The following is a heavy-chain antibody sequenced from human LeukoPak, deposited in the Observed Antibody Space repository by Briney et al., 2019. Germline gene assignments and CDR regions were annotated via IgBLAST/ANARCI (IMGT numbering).Heavy chain of an antibody. CDR2: IYYSGST. Sequence: SETLSLTCTVSGGSISSSSFYWGWIRQPPGKGLEWIGSIYYSGSTYCNPSLKSRVTISVDTSKNEFSLRLSSVTAADTAVYYCAHFRGGAFDFWGRGTMVTVSS. V-gene: IGHV4-39*01. J-gene: IGHJ3*01. CDR3: AHFRGGAFDF. CDR1: GGSISSSSFY. D-gene: IGHD3-16*01.